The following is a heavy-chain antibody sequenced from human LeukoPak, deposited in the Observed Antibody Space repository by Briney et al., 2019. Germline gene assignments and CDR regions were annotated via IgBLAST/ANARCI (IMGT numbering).Heavy chain of an antibody. Sequence: GGSLRLSCAASGFTFSSYGMHWVRQAPGKGLEWVAAISNDGNKKYYADSVKGRFSISRDDSKNTLYVQMHSLRPEDTAVYYCAKDQAPVDYWGQGTLVTVSS. V-gene: IGHV3-30*18. J-gene: IGHJ4*02. CDR2: ISNDGNKK. CDR3: AKDQAPVDY. CDR1: GFTFSSYG.